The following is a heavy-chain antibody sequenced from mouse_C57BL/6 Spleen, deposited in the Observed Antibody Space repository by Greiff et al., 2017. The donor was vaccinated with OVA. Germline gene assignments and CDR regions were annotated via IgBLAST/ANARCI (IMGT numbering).Heavy chain of an antibody. J-gene: IGHJ4*01. Sequence: VKLMESGAELVRPGASVKLSCKASGYTFTDYYINWVKQRPGQGLEWIARIYPGSGNTYYNEKFKGKATLTAEKSSSTAYMQLSSLTSEDSAVYVCARGVTTVAHYAMDYWGQGTSVTVSS. CDR3: ARGVTTVAHYAMDY. CDR1: GYTFTDYY. CDR2: IYPGSGNT. V-gene: IGHV1-76*01. D-gene: IGHD1-1*01.